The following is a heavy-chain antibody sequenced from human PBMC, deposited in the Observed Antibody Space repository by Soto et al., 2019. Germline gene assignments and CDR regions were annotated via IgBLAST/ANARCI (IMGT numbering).Heavy chain of an antibody. V-gene: IGHV3-64D*08. CDR1: GFTFSSYA. D-gene: IGHD5-12*01. J-gene: IGHJ3*02. Sequence: LRLSCSASGFTFSSYAMHWVRQAPGKGLEYVSAISSNGGSTYYADSVKGRFTISRDNSKNTLYLQMSSLRAEDTAVYYCVKSGYSGYDRTGDAFDIWGQGTMVTVSS. CDR3: VKSGYSGYDRTGDAFDI. CDR2: ISSNGGST.